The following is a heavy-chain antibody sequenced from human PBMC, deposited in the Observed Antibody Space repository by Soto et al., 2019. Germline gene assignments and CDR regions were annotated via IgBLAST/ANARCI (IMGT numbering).Heavy chain of an antibody. D-gene: IGHD6-19*01. Sequence: QVQLQQWGAGLLKPSETLSLTCAVYGGSFSGYYWSWIRQPPGKGLEWIGEINHRGSTNYNPSLKSRVTISVDTSKNQFSLKLSSVTAADTAVYYCARWYSSGWLSFFWFDPWGQGTLVTVSS. CDR3: ARWYSSGWLSFFWFDP. V-gene: IGHV4-34*01. CDR2: INHRGST. J-gene: IGHJ5*02. CDR1: GGSFSGYY.